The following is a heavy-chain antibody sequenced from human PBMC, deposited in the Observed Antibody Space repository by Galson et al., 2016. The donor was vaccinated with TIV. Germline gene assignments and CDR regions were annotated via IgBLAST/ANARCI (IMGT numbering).Heavy chain of an antibody. CDR3: TRDRSIAAPRDMDV. CDR1: GYTFTSFG. V-gene: IGHV1-18*01. Sequence: SVKVSCKATGYTFTSFGIAWVRQAPGQGLEWLGWISGYNGKTYYAQKFQDRVTITTDTSTNTAYMALRSLGSDDTAVYYCTRDRSIAAPRDMDVWGQGTAVTVSS. CDR2: ISGYNGKT. J-gene: IGHJ6*02. D-gene: IGHD6-6*01.